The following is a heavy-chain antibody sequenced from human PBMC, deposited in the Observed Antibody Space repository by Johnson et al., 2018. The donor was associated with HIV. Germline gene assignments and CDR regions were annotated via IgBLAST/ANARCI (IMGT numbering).Heavy chain of an antibody. V-gene: IGHV3-9*01. CDR1: GFTFDNYA. D-gene: IGHD3/OR15-3a*01. CDR2: VSWNSGSM. CDR3: AKDIGTGYYPQVRSFDI. Sequence: VQLVESGGVLIEPGRSLRLSCAASGFTFDNYAMHWVRQAPGKGLEWVSGVSWNSGSMGYADSVKGRFTISRDNAKNSLYLQMNSLRVEDTALYYCAKDIGTGYYPQVRSFDIWGQGTMVTVSS. J-gene: IGHJ3*02.